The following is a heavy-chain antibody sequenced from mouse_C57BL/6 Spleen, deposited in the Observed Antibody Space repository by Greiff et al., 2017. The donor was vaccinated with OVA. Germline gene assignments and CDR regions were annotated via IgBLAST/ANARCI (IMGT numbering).Heavy chain of an antibody. V-gene: IGHV5-16*01. CDR1: GFTFSDYY. J-gene: IGHJ1*03. Sequence: EVKLQESEGGLVQPGRSMKLSCTASGFTFSDYYMAWVRQVPEKGLEWVANINYDGSSTYYLDSLKSRFIISRDNAKNILYLQMSSLKSEDTATYYCARERENWEWYFDVWGTGTTVTVSS. CDR2: INYDGSST. CDR3: ARERENWEWYFDV. D-gene: IGHD4-1*01.